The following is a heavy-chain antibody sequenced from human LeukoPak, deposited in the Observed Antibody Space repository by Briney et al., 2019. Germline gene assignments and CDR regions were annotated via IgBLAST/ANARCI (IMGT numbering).Heavy chain of an antibody. Sequence: ASVKVSCKASGYTFTSYYMHWVRQAPGQGLEWMEIINPSGGSTSYAQKFQGRVTMTRDTSTSTVYMELSSLRSEDTAVYYCARGRLWFGELLGFDYWGQGTLVTVSS. J-gene: IGHJ4*02. CDR3: ARGRLWFGELLGFDY. CDR1: GYTFTSYY. CDR2: INPSGGST. D-gene: IGHD3-10*01. V-gene: IGHV1-46*01.